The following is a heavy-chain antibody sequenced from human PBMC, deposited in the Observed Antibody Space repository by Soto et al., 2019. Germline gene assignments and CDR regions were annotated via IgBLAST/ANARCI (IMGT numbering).Heavy chain of an antibody. V-gene: IGHV3-23*01. CDR1: GFTFSNYA. CDR2: ISNSFSDGNT. J-gene: IGHJ4*02. Sequence: EVQLLESGGGLVQPGGSLRLSCAASGFTFSNYATDWVRQAPGKGLEWVSAISNSFSDGNTHYADSVKGRFTISRDNDKNTVFLEMNSLRAEDTAVYYCAKVFSPEGGNYFDHWGQGTLVTVSS. CDR3: AKVFSPEGGNYFDH.